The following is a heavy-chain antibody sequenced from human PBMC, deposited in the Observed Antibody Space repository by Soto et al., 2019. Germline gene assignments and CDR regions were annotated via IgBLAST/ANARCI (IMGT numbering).Heavy chain of an antibody. V-gene: IGHV4-59*11. Sequence: ETLPLTCPPPGSPISSLYLSWRLRAPGKGLEWIGYIYYSGSTNYDPSLKSRVTISVDTSKNQFSLKLSSVTAADTAVYYCAREGNGYSSSWYGNYYHGMDVWRKGTTVT. CDR3: AREGNGYSSSWYGNYYHGMDV. CDR2: IYYSGST. CDR1: GSPISSLY. J-gene: IGHJ6*04. D-gene: IGHD6-13*01.